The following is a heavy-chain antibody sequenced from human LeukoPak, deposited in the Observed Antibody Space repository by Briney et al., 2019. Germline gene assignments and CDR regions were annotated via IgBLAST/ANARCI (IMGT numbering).Heavy chain of an antibody. Sequence: PSETLSLTCAVYGGSFSGYYWSWIRQPPGKGLEWIGEINHSGSTNYNPSLKSRVTISVDTSKNQFSLKLSSVTAADTAIYYCAREYSYGQFDFWGLGTLVTVSS. CDR2: INHSGST. D-gene: IGHD5-18*01. J-gene: IGHJ4*02. CDR1: GGSFSGYY. CDR3: AREYSYGQFDF. V-gene: IGHV4-34*01.